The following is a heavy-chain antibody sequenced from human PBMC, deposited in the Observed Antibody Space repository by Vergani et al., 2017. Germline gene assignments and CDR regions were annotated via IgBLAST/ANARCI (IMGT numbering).Heavy chain of an antibody. CDR2: ISAYNGNT. CDR1: GYTFTSYG. J-gene: IGHJ6*03. CDR3: ARESFYYGSGVGPPAYYYYYMDV. V-gene: IGHV1-18*04. Sequence: QVQLVQSGAEVKKPGASVKVSCKASGYTFTSYGISWVRQAPGQGLEWMGWISAYNGNTNYAQKLQGRVTMTTDTSTSTAYMELRSLRSDDTAVYYCARESFYYGSGVGPPAYYYYYMDVWGKGTTVTVSS. D-gene: IGHD3-10*01.